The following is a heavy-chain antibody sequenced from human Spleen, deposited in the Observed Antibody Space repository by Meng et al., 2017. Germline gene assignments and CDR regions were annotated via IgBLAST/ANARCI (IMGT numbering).Heavy chain of an antibody. CDR2: INHSGST. Sequence: VQPQEWGAGLLKPSETLSLTCAVYVGPFSGYYWSWIRQPPGKGLEWIGEINHSGSTNYNPSLESRATISVDTSQNNLSLKLSSVTAADLAVYYCARGPTTMAHDFDYWGQGTLVTVSS. V-gene: IGHV4-34*02. CDR3: ARGPTTMAHDFDY. J-gene: IGHJ4*02. D-gene: IGHD4-11*01. CDR1: VGPFSGYY.